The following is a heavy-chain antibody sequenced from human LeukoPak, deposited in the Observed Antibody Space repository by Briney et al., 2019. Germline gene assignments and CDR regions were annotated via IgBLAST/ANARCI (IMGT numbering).Heavy chain of an antibody. V-gene: IGHV4-4*07. CDR1: GGSINFYY. CDR2: IYSTGST. D-gene: IGHD6-13*01. Sequence: KTSETLSLTCTVSGGSINFYYWNWIRQPAGKGLEWIGRIYSTGSTNYSPSLKSRVTMSVEKSKNQFSLNLSSVTAADTAVYYCARGIADPYSFDSWGQGILVTVSS. J-gene: IGHJ4*02. CDR3: ARGIADPYSFDS.